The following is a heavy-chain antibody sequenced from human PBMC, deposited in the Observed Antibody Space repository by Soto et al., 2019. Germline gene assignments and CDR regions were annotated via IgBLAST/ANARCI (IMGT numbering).Heavy chain of an antibody. CDR2: INPYSGDT. CDR1: GYTFTRYY. CDR3: ARIRIEASVLDI. D-gene: IGHD2-21*01. Sequence: QGQLVQSGSEVRKPGASVKVSCTTSGYTFTRYYIHWVRQAPGLGLEWMGWINPYSGDTKYDQKFQGRVTLTRDTSTSTAYMELISLRSDDTAVYYCARIRIEASVLDIWGQGTLVTASS. V-gene: IGHV1-2*02. J-gene: IGHJ4*02.